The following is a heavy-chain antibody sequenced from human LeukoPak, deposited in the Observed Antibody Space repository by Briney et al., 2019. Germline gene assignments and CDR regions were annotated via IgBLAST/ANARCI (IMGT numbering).Heavy chain of an antibody. V-gene: IGHV1-24*01. J-gene: IGHJ4*02. CDR3: ATTPGSSGWYYFDY. D-gene: IGHD6-19*01. CDR2: FDPEDGET. Sequence: GASVKVSCKVSGYTLTELSMHWVRQAPGKGLEWMGGFDPEDGETIYAQKFQARVTMTEDTSTDTAYMELSSLRSEDTAVYYCATTPGSSGWYYFDYWGQGTLVTVSS. CDR1: GYTLTELS.